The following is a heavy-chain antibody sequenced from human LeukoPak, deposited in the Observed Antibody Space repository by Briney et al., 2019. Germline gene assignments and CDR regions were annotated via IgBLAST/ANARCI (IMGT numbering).Heavy chain of an antibody. CDR2: INHSGST. V-gene: IGHV4-34*01. Sequence: SEPMSLTCAVYGGSLSGYYWSRIRQPPGNWLESIGEINHSGSTNYNPSLKGRVTISVDTSKHQFCLKLSSVIAGATPVHFCARGPHRPDIVVVPAAKGNYYYYMDVWGKGTTVIVSS. CDR3: ARGPHRPDIVVVPAAKGNYYYYMDV. J-gene: IGHJ6*03. CDR1: GGSLSGYY. D-gene: IGHD2-2*01.